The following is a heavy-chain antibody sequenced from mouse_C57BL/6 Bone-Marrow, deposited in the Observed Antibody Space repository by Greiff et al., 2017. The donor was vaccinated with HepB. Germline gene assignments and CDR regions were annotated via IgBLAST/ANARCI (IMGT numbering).Heavy chain of an antibody. D-gene: IGHD2-4*01. V-gene: IGHV1-66*01. J-gene: IGHJ3*01. CDR2: IYPGSGNT. CDR1: GYSFTSYY. Sequence: QVQLKQSGPELVKPGASVKISCKASGYSFTSYYIHWVKQRPGQGLEWIGWIYPGSGNTKYNEKFKGKATLTADTSSSTAYMQLSSLTSEDSAVYYCARGRSYYDYDKGALDWGQGTLVTVSA. CDR3: ARGRSYYDYDKGALD.